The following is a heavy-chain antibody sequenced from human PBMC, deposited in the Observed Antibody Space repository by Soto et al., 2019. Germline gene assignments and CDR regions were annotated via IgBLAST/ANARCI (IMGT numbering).Heavy chain of an antibody. CDR1: GFTFSSYA. D-gene: IGHD3-10*01. V-gene: IGHV3-23*01. J-gene: IGHJ4*02. Sequence: PGGSLSLSCAASGFTFSSYAMSWVRQAPGKGLEWVSAISGSGGSTYYADSVKGRFTISRDNSKNTLYLQMNSLRAEDTAVYYCAKDYYGSGSPVVHFDYWGQGTLVTVSS. CDR3: AKDYYGSGSPVVHFDY. CDR2: ISGSGGST.